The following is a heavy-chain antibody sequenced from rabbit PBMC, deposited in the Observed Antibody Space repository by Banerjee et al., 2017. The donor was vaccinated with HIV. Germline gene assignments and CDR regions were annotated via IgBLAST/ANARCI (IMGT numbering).Heavy chain of an antibody. D-gene: IGHD4-1*01. V-gene: IGHV1S45*01. CDR1: GFSFSSSYW. Sequence: QEQLEESGGDLVKPEGSLTLTCTASGFSFSSSYWICWVRQAPGKGLEWIACIYTGSSGSTYYASWAKGRFTISKTSSTTVTLQMTSLTAADTATYFCARGGVVAGVGWLDLWGQGTLVTVS. J-gene: IGHJ5*01. CDR3: ARGGVVAGVGWLDL. CDR2: IYTGSSGST.